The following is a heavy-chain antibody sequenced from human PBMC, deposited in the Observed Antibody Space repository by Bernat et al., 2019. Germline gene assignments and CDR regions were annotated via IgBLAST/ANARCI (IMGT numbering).Heavy chain of an antibody. V-gene: IGHV3-33*01. Sequence: QVQLVESGGGVVQPGRSLRLSCAASGFTFSSYGMHWVRQAPGKGLEWVAVIWYDGSNKYYADSVKGRFTISRDNSKNTLYLQMNSLRAEDTAVYYCARDAQEFYSNGYYFDYWGQGTLVTVSS. D-gene: IGHD4-4*01. CDR3: ARDAQEFYSNGYYFDY. CDR1: GFTFSSYG. CDR2: IWYDGSNK. J-gene: IGHJ4*02.